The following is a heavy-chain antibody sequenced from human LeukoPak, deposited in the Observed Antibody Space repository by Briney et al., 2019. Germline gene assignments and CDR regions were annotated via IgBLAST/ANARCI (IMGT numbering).Heavy chain of an antibody. Sequence: SVKVSCXASGGTFSSYAISWVRQAPGQGLVWMGGMIPIFGTANYAQKFQGRVTITADESTSTAYMELSSLRSEDTAVYYCARGGITMIVVDPDAFDIWGQGTMVTVSS. CDR1: GGTFSSYA. V-gene: IGHV1-69*13. D-gene: IGHD3-22*01. CDR2: MIPIFGTA. CDR3: ARGGITMIVVDPDAFDI. J-gene: IGHJ3*02.